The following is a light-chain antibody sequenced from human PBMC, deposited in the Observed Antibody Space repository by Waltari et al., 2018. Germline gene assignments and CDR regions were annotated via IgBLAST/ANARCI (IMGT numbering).Light chain of an antibody. J-gene: IGKJ2*01. CDR1: QSLLHSNGYNY. CDR2: MGS. Sequence: DIVITQSPLSLLVTTGEPASISCRSSQSLLHSNGYNYLDWYLQKPGQSPQVLIYMGSNRASGVPDRFSGSESGTDFTLKISRVEAEDVGVYYCMQVLQTPHTFAQGTKLEIK. V-gene: IGKV2-28*01. CDR3: MQVLQTPHT.